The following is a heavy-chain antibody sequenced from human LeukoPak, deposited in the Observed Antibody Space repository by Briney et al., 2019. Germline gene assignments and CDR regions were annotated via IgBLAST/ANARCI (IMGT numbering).Heavy chain of an antibody. CDR1: GYNFTNYW. Sequence: GESLKISCKGSGYNFTNYWIGWVRQMPGKGLEWMGIIYPGDSDTRYSPSFQGQVTISADKSTSTAYLQWSSLKASDTAVYYCARVRIYPSEYYFDYWGQGTLVTVSS. CDR2: IYPGDSDT. CDR3: ARVRIYPSEYYFDY. J-gene: IGHJ4*02. D-gene: IGHD3-10*01. V-gene: IGHV5-51*01.